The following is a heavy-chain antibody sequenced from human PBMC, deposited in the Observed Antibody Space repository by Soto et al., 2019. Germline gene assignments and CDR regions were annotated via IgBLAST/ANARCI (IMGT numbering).Heavy chain of an antibody. V-gene: IGHV4-59*08. CDR3: ARRWGYAIDY. CDR2: IYYSGST. CDR1: GGSISSYY. Sequence: QVQLQESGPGLVKPSETLSLTCTVSGGSISSYYWSWIRQPPGKGLEWIGYIYYSGSTNYNPSLKSRVTISVDTSKNHFSLKLSYETAADTAGYDCARRWGYAIDYWGQGTLVTVSS. D-gene: IGHD2-8*01. J-gene: IGHJ4*02.